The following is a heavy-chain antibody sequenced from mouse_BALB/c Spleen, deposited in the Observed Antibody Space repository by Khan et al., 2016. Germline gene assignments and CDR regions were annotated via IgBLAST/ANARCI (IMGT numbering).Heavy chain of an antibody. J-gene: IGHJ2*01. CDR1: GYTFTSYW. Sequence: QMQLEESGAELAKPGASVKMSCKASGYTFTSYWMHWVKQRPGQGLEWIGYINPSTGYTEYNQKFKDKATLTADKSSSTAYMQLSSLTSEDSAVYYCYYGSSYYFDYWGQGTTLTVSS. CDR2: INPSTGYT. V-gene: IGHV1-7*01. D-gene: IGHD1-1*01. CDR3: YYGSSYYFDY.